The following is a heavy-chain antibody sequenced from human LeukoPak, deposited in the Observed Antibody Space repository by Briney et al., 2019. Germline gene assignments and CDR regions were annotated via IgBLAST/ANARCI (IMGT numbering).Heavy chain of an antibody. CDR2: IYPGDSDT. CDR1: GYSFTSYW. CDR3: ARQSGSGWYHIGGIGVFDY. J-gene: IGHJ4*02. D-gene: IGHD6-19*01. V-gene: IGHV5-51*01. Sequence: GESLKISCKGSGYSFTSYWIGWVRQMPGKGLEWMGIIYPGDSDTRYSPSFQGQVTISADKSISTAYLQWSSLKASDTAMYYCARQSGSGWYHIGGIGVFDYWGQGTLVTVSS.